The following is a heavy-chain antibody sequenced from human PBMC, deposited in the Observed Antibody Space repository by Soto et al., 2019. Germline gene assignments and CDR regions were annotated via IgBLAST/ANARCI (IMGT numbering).Heavy chain of an antibody. CDR2: IYYSGST. CDR3: ARVLYPSAAAGTYNWFDP. V-gene: IGHV4-59*01. D-gene: IGHD6-13*01. J-gene: IGHJ5*02. Sequence: SETLSLTCTVSGGSISSYYWSWIRQPRGKGLEWIGYIYYSGSTNYNPSLKSRVTISVDTSKNQFSLKLSSVTAADTAVYYCARVLYPSAAAGTYNWFDPWGQGTLVTVSS. CDR1: GGSISSYY.